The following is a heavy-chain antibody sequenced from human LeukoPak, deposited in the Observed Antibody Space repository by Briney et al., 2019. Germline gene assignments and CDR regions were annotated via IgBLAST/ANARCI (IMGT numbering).Heavy chain of an antibody. CDR3: ARETEPLDYGDSTNLGY. V-gene: IGHV3-21*01. CDR2: XXXRTGXX. D-gene: IGHD4/OR15-4a*01. CDR1: GFTFSSYS. Sequence: GGSLRLSCAASGFTFSSYSXXXXXXXXXXXXXXXXFXXXRTGXXNYANSXKGRXSXSRDNAKDSVYLQMNSLRADDTAVSYCARETEPLDYGDSTNLGYWGQGTLVTVSS. J-gene: IGHJ4*02.